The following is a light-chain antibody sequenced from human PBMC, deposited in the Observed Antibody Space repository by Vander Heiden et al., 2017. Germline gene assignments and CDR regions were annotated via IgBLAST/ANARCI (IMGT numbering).Light chain of an antibody. CDR2: AAS. J-gene: IGKJ3*01. CDR1: QGITTY. V-gene: IGKV1-9*01. Sequence: DIQLTQSPSFLSASVGDRVTITCRASQGITTYLAWYQQKPGKAPKLLIYAASTLHSGVPSRFSGSASGAEFTLTISSLQPEDFATYYCQQLNSYPLTFGPGTKVDIK. CDR3: QQLNSYPLT.